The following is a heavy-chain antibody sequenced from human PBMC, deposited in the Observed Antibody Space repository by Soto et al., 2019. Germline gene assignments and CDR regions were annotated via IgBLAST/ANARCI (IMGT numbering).Heavy chain of an antibody. Sequence: ASVKVSCKASGYTFTSYGISWVRQAPGQGLEWMGWTSAYNGNTNYAQKLQGRVTMTTDTSTSTAYMELRSLRSDDTAVYYCARDGSGWYVYYYGMDVWGQGTTVTVSS. CDR1: GYTFTSYG. CDR2: TSAYNGNT. D-gene: IGHD6-19*01. J-gene: IGHJ6*02. CDR3: ARDGSGWYVYYYGMDV. V-gene: IGHV1-18*04.